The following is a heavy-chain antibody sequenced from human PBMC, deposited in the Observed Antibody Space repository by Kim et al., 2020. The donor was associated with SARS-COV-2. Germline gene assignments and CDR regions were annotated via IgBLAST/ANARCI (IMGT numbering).Heavy chain of an antibody. CDR2: FDVENGET. CDR1: GYTLTELP. D-gene: IGHD2-15*01. Sequence: ASVKVSCKVFGYTLTELPLHWVRQASGKGLEWMGGFDVENGETITAQKFHGRVTMTEDTSTETAYMELSSLRSEDTAVYYCATDWSCSGGTCSTFYYGLDVWGQGTTVTVSS. CDR3: ATDWSCSGGTCSTFYYGLDV. V-gene: IGHV1-24*01. J-gene: IGHJ6*02.